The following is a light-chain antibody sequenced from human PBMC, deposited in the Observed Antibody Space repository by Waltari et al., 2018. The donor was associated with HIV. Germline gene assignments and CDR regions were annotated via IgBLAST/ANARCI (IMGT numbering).Light chain of an antibody. Sequence: DIVMTQSPDSLPVSLGERATINCKSSQSVMFSSDSRNYLAWYQQKPRQPPRLLISWASTRESGVPDRFSGSGSGTDFALTISRLQAEDVAVYHCQQYLRSPPTFGGGTKVEIK. V-gene: IGKV4-1*01. J-gene: IGKJ4*01. CDR3: QQYLRSPPT. CDR1: QSVMFSSDSRNY. CDR2: WAS.